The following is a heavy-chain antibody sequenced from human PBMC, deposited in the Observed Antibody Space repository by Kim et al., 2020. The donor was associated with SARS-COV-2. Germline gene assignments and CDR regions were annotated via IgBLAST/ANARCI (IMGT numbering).Heavy chain of an antibody. Sequence: DSVKGRLTITRDNSKNTLYLQMNSLRAEDTAVYYCAKGDYGGNSINAFDIWGQGTMVTVSS. CDR3: AKGDYGGNSINAFDI. D-gene: IGHD4-17*01. V-gene: IGHV3-30*02. J-gene: IGHJ3*02.